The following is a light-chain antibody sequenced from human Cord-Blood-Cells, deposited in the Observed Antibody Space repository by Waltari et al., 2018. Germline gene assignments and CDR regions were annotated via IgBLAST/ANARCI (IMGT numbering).Light chain of an antibody. CDR2: WAS. Sequence: DIVMTQSPDSLAVSLGERATINCKYSQSVLYSSNNKNYLAWYQQKPGQPPKLLSDWASTRESGVPARFSGSGSGTDFTLTISGREAEDVAVYYCQQYYSTPFTVGPGTKVDIK. CDR1: QSVLYSSNNKNY. V-gene: IGKV4-1*01. J-gene: IGKJ3*01. CDR3: QQYYSTPFT.